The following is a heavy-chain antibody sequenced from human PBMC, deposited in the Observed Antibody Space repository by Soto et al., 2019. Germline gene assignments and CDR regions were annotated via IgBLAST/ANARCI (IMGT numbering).Heavy chain of an antibody. CDR2: ISGSGGST. CDR3: AIGGFDRSWLYYYYYYGMDV. CDR1: GVTFSSYA. J-gene: IGHJ6*02. Sequence: EVQLLESGGGLVQPGGSLRLSCAASGVTFSSYAMSWVRQAPGKGLEWVSAISGSGGSTYYADSVKGRFTISRDNSKNTLYLQMNSLRAEDTAVYYCAIGGFDRSWLYYYYYYGMDVWGQGTTVTVSS. D-gene: IGHD6-13*01. V-gene: IGHV3-23*01.